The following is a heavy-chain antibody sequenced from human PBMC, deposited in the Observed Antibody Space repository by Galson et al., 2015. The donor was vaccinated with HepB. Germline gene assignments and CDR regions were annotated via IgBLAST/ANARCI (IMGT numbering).Heavy chain of an antibody. D-gene: IGHD3/OR15-3a*01. Sequence: SLRLSCAASGFTFSSYGMHWVRQAPGKGLEWVAVIWYDGSNKYYADSVKGRFTISRDNSKNTLYLQMNSLRAEDTAVYYCARENDDFWTGYYSPTARDYYYCYGMDVWGQGTTVTVSS. V-gene: IGHV3-33*01. CDR2: IWYDGSNK. CDR1: GFTFSSYG. CDR3: ARENDDFWTGYYSPTARDYYYCYGMDV. J-gene: IGHJ6*02.